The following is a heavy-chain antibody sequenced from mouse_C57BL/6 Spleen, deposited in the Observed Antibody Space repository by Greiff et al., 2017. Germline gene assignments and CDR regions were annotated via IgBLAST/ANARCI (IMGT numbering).Heavy chain of an antibody. CDR3: ARDLDSYAMDY. V-gene: IGHV3-6*01. CDR2: ISYDGSN. J-gene: IGHJ4*01. CDR1: GYSITSGYY. Sequence: EVQLQESGPGLVKPSQSLSLTCSVTGYSITSGYYWNWIRQFPGNKLEWMGYISYDGSNNYNPSLKNRISITRDTSKNQFFLKLNSVTTEDTATYYCARDLDSYAMDYWGQGTSVTVSS. D-gene: IGHD2-13*01.